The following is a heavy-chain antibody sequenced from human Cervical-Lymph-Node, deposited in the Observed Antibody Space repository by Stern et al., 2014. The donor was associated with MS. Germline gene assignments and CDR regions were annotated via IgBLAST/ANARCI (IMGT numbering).Heavy chain of an antibody. D-gene: IGHD2-15*01. V-gene: IGHV3-74*02. CDR1: GFTLSTYW. Sequence: EVQLVESGGGLLQPGGSLRLSCGASGFTLSTYWMHWVRQGPGKGLVWVSRINRGGSSTSYTDSVRGRFIISRDNAKNTVYLQMTSLRAEDTAVYYCARSSGASGDALDVWGQGTTVTVSS. CDR3: ARSSGASGDALDV. J-gene: IGHJ6*02. CDR2: INRGGSST.